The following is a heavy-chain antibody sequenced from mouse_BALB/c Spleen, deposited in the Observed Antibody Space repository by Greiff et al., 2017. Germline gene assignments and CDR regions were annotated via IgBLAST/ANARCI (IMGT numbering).Heavy chain of an antibody. CDR2: ISSGGSYT. V-gene: IGHV5-9-3*01. CDR3: ARHDGYRPFAY. CDR1: GFTFSSYA. J-gene: IGHJ3*01. Sequence: EVKLMESGGGLVKPGGSLKLSCAASGFTFSSYAMSWVRQTPEKRLEWVATISSGGSYTYYPDSVKGRFTISRDNAKNTLYLQMSSLRSEDTAMYYCARHDGYRPFAYWGQGTLVTVSA. D-gene: IGHD2-3*01.